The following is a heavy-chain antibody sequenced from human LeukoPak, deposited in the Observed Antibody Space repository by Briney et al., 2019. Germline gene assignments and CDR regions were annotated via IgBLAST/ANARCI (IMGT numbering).Heavy chain of an antibody. V-gene: IGHV1-2*02. D-gene: IGHD1-26*01. CDR3: ARDMDSGPDFFDY. Sequence: PWASVKVSCKASGYTFTDYYMHWVRQAPGQGLGWMGWINPHSGGTDHAQKFQGRVTMTRDTSISTAYMELSRLRSDDTAVYYCARDMDSGPDFFDYWGLGTLVTVSS. J-gene: IGHJ4*02. CDR1: GYTFTDYY. CDR2: INPHSGGT.